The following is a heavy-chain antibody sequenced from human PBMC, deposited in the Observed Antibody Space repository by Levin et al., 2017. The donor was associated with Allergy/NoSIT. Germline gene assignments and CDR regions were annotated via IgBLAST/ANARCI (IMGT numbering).Heavy chain of an antibody. CDR3: ARNGGTYDSSGYYSAVLSH. D-gene: IGHD3-22*01. J-gene: IGHJ4*02. V-gene: IGHV3-30-3*01. Sequence: GGSLRLSCAASGFTFSSYAMHWVRQAPGKGLEWVAVISYDGSNKYYADSVKGRFTISRDNSKNALYLQMNSLRAEDTAVYYCARNGGTYDSSGYYSAVLSHWGQGTLVTVSS. CDR2: ISYDGSNK. CDR1: GFTFSSYA.